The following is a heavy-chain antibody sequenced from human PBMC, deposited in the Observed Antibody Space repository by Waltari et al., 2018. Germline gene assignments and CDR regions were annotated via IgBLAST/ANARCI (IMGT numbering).Heavy chain of an antibody. CDR2: IKQDGSEE. Sequence: EVQLVESGGGSVQPGGSLRPTRAAFGFSFSSNWMSWVRQGPGKGLEWVASIKQDGSEEYYVDSVKGRFTISRDNAKNSLYLQMNNLRVEDTAIYYCARAYHWGQGTLVTVSS. J-gene: IGHJ5*02. CDR3: ARAYH. V-gene: IGHV3-7*02. CDR1: GFSFSSNW.